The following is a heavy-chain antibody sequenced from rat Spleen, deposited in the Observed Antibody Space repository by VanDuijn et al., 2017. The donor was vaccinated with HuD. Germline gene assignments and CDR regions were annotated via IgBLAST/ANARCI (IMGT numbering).Heavy chain of an antibody. D-gene: IGHD1-6*01. Sequence: EVQLVESGGGLVQPGRSMKLSCVVSGFTFSNYYMAWVRQAPTKGLEWVASITTGGGNTYYRDSVKGRFTISRDNAKRTLYLQMDSLRSEDTATYYCASLMYTPDYLGVMDVWGQGASVTVSS. V-gene: IGHV5-25*01. CDR1: GFTFSNYY. J-gene: IGHJ4*01. CDR2: ITTGGGNT. CDR3: ASLMYTPDYLGVMDV.